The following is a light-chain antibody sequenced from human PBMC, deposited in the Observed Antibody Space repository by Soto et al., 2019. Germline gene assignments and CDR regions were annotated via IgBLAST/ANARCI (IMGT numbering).Light chain of an antibody. V-gene: IGLV2-14*03. CDR2: DVI. CDR3: NSYIITGTYV. Sequence: QSVLTQPASVSGSPGQSITISCTGTSSDIGSYNYVPWYQQHPGKPPKLIFYDVINRPAGFFDRFSGSKSGNTPSLPFFGLQAEDEADYYCNSYIITGTYVFGTGTKVTV. CDR1: SSDIGSYNY. J-gene: IGLJ1*01.